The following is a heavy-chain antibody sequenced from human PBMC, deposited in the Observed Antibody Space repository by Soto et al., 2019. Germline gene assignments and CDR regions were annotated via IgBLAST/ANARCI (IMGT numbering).Heavy chain of an antibody. J-gene: IGHJ5*02. CDR1: GFMFSSYA. CDR2: ISGSGDGT. Sequence: PGGSLRLSCAASGFMFSSYAMSWVRQAPGKGLEGVSVISGSGDGTYYADSVKGRFTISRNNFKDTLYLQMNSLRAEDTAVYYCAKTFLCSSGSYRGGFDPWGKGTQVPVSS. CDR3: AKTFLCSSGSYRGGFDP. D-gene: IGHD3-10*01. V-gene: IGHV3-23*01.